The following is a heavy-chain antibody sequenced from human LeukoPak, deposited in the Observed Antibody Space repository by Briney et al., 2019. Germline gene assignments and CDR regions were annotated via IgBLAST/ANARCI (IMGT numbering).Heavy chain of an antibody. Sequence: ASVKVSCKVSGYTLAELSIHWVRQAPGKGLEWMGGSNLDHGETVYAPNFQGRVTMTEETSTGTAYMEVSSLRSDDTAVYYCATPTMRGPSYGYVRLLNWGQGSLVTVSS. CDR3: ATPTMRGPSYGYVRLLN. CDR1: GYTLAELS. CDR2: SNLDHGET. D-gene: IGHD5-18*01. J-gene: IGHJ4*02. V-gene: IGHV1-24*01.